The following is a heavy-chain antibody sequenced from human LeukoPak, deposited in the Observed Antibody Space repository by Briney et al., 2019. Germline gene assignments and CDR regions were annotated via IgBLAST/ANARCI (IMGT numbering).Heavy chain of an antibody. Sequence: SETLSLTCTVSGGSISSSSYYWGWIRQPPGKGLEWIGSIYYSGSTYYNPSLKSRVTISVDTSKNQFSLKLSSVTAADTAVYYCARRSVVAAIGRNYYYGMDVWDQGPTVTVSS. CDR1: GGSISSSSYY. CDR2: IYYSGST. CDR3: ARRSVVAAIGRNYYYGMDV. V-gene: IGHV4-39*01. J-gene: IGHJ6*02. D-gene: IGHD2-15*01.